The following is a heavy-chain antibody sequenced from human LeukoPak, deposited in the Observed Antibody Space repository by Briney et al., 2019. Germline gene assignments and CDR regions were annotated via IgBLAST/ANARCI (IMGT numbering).Heavy chain of an antibody. V-gene: IGHV4-31*03. CDR2: IYYSGST. D-gene: IGHD2-2*01. Sequence: SETLSLTCTVSGGSISSGGYYWSWIRQHPGKGLEWIGYIYYSGSTYYNLSLKSRVTISVDTSKNQFSLKLSSVTAADTAVYYCASTSAEYENWFDPWGQGTLVTVSS. CDR1: GGSISSGGYY. J-gene: IGHJ5*02. CDR3: ASTSAEYENWFDP.